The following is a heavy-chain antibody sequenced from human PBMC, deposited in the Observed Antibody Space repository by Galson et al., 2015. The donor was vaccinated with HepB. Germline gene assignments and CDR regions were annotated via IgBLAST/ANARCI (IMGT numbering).Heavy chain of an antibody. CDR3: ASSRGSGYYFRGSFDY. D-gene: IGHD3-3*01. CDR2: IYYSGST. CDR1: GGSISSGDYY. V-gene: IGHV4-30-4*01. Sequence: VSGGSISSGDYYWSWIRQPPGKGLEWIGYIYYSGSTYYNPSLKSRVTILVDTSKNQFSLKLSSVTAADTAVYYCASSRGSGYYFRGSFDYWGQGTLVTVSS. J-gene: IGHJ4*02.